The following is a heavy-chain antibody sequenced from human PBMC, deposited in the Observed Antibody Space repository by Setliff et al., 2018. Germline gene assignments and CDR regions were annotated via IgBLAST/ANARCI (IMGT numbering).Heavy chain of an antibody. CDR2: IKSTTDGGTT. Sequence: PGGSLRLSCAGPGFSFKYAWMNWVRQAPGKGLEWIGRIKSTTDGGTTDYAAFVKGRFIISTNDSETTLYLQMDSLKIEDTAVYFCTTESFPKFDYWGQGTLVTVSS. J-gene: IGHJ4*02. CDR3: TTESFPKFDY. V-gene: IGHV3-15*07. CDR1: GFSFKYAW.